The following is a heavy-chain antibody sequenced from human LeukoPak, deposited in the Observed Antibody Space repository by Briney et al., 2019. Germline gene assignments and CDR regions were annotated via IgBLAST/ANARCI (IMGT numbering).Heavy chain of an antibody. CDR1: GFTFSSYS. CDR2: ISGSSSYI. V-gene: IGHV3-21*01. D-gene: IGHD1-26*01. CDR3: ARVGASNFDY. J-gene: IGHJ4*02. Sequence: GGSLRLSCAASGFTFSSYSMNWVRQAPGKGLEWVSSISGSSSYIYYADSVKGRFTISRDNAKNSLYLQMNSLRAEDTAVYYCARVGASNFDYWGQGTLVTVSS.